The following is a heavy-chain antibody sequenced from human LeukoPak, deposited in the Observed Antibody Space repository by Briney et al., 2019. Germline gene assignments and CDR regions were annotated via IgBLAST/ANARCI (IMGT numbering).Heavy chain of an antibody. Sequence: PSGTLSLTCAVYGGSFSGYYWSWIRQPPGKGLEWIGEINHSGSTNYNPSLKSRVTISVDTSKNQFSLKLSSVTAADTAVYYCAGIQLWLGFSYWGQGTLVTVSS. J-gene: IGHJ4*02. CDR3: AGIQLWLGFSY. V-gene: IGHV4-34*01. CDR1: GGSFSGYY. D-gene: IGHD5-18*01. CDR2: INHSGST.